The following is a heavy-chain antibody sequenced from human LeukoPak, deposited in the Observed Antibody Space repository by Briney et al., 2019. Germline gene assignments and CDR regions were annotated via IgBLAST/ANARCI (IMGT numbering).Heavy chain of an antibody. CDR1: GFTFSDYW. D-gene: IGHD4-17*01. V-gene: IGHV3-7*01. CDR3: ARPSDDDYGDPYYFDY. CDR2: INQDGSET. J-gene: IGHJ4*02. Sequence: GGSLRLSCAASGFTFSDYWMSWVRQAPGKGLEWVANINQDGSETYYVDSVEGRFTISRDNAKNSLYLQMNSLRAEDTAVYYCARPSDDDYGDPYYFDYWGQGTLVTVSS.